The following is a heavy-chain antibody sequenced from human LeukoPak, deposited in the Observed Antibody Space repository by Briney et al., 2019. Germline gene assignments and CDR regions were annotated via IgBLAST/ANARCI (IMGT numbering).Heavy chain of an antibody. D-gene: IGHD3-16*01. CDR2: IIDSGDIT. V-gene: IGHV3-23*01. CDR1: GFTFSSYA. CDR3: AKLGGQEVYNYYVGV. Sequence: GGSLRLSCEATGFTFSSYAMSWVRQAPGKGLEWVSGIIDSGDITYYANSVKGRFTISRDNSKNTLYLQKNSLRAEDTAVYYCAKLGGQEVYNYYVGVWGKGTTVAVSS. J-gene: IGHJ6*03.